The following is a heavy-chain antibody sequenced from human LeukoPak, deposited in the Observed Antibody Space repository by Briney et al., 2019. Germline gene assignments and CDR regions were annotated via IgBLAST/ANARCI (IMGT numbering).Heavy chain of an antibody. Sequence: PEGSLRLSCAASGFTFDDYGMSWVRQAPGKGLEWVSGISWNGGSTGYADSVKGRFTISRDNAKNSLYLQMNSLRAEDMALYYCARTRKSGSYRNDASDIWGQGTMVTVSS. V-gene: IGHV3-20*04. CDR3: ARTRKSGSYRNDASDI. D-gene: IGHD1-26*01. J-gene: IGHJ3*02. CDR1: GFTFDDYG. CDR2: ISWNGGST.